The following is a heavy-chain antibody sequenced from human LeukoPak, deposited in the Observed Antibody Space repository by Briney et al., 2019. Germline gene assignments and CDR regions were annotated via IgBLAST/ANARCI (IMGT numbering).Heavy chain of an antibody. CDR3: ATEGFYGDYGTH. J-gene: IGHJ4*02. V-gene: IGHV3-23*01. D-gene: IGHD4-17*01. Sequence: GGSLRLSCAASGFTFSSFGMSWVRQAPGKRLEGVSVVSDNGGRTSYADSVKGRFTISRDNYMNTLYLQMDSLRAEDTAVYYCATEGFYGDYGTHWGQGTRVTVSS. CDR1: GFTFSSFG. CDR2: VSDNGGRT.